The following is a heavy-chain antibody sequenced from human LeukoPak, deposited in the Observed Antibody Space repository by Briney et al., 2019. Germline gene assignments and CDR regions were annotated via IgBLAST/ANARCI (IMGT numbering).Heavy chain of an antibody. CDR3: ARDVLEVVAATRGELLEAEDYYYGMDV. J-gene: IGHJ6*04. CDR1: GFTFSSYA. V-gene: IGHV3-30*04. Sequence: GGSLRLSCAASGFTFSSYAMYWVRQAPGKGLEWVAVISYDGSNKYYADSVKGRFPISRDNSKNTLYLQMNSLRAEDTAVYYCARDVLEVVAATRGELLEAEDYYYGMDVWGKGTTVTVSS. D-gene: IGHD2-15*01. CDR2: ISYDGSNK.